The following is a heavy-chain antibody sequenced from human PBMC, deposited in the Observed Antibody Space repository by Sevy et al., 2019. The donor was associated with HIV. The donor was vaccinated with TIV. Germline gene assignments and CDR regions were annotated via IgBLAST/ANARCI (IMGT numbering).Heavy chain of an antibody. J-gene: IGHJ4*02. D-gene: IGHD3-9*01. Sequence: GGSLRLSCAASGFTFSNAWMSWVRQAPGKGLEWVGRIKSKTDGGTRDLAAPVKGRIIISRDDSGNTLYLQKNSLKIEDTGVYYCATGLGKSDFDYWGQGTLVTVSS. CDR2: IKSKTDGGTR. V-gene: IGHV3-15*01. CDR1: GFTFSNAW. CDR3: ATGLGKSDFDY.